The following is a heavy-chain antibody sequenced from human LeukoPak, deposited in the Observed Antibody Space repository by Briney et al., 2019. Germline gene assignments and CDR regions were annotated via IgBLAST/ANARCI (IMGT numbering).Heavy chain of an antibody. V-gene: IGHV1-8*01. D-gene: IGHD3-3*01. CDR3: ARGLRGTNYYDFWSGYLYYYYGMDV. CDR1: GYTFTSYD. Sequence: ASVKVSCKASGYTFTSYDINWVRQATGQGLEWMGWMNPNSGNTGYAQEFQGRVTMTRNTSISTAYMELSSLRSEDTAVYYCARGLRGTNYYDFWSGYLYYYYGMDVWGQGTTVTVSS. CDR2: MNPNSGNT. J-gene: IGHJ6*02.